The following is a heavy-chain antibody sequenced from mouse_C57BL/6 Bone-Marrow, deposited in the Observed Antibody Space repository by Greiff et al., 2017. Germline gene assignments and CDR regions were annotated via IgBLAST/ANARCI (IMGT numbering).Heavy chain of an antibody. D-gene: IGHD1-1*01. CDR2: ISYDGSN. V-gene: IGHV3-6*01. CDR3: ARVDYYGSSYGYFDV. CDR1: GYSITSGYY. J-gene: IGHJ1*03. Sequence: ESGPGLVKPSQSLSLTCSVTGYSITSGYYWNWIRQFPGNKLEWMGYISYDGSNNYNPSLKNRISITRDTSKNQFFLKLNSVNPEDTDTYYCARVDYYGSSYGYFDVWGTGTTVTVSS.